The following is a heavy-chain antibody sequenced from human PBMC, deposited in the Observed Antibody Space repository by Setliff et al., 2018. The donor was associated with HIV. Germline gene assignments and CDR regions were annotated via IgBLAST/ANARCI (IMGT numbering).Heavy chain of an antibody. Sequence: GSLRLSCAASGFTFSTYSMNWVRQAPGKGLEWVSYISRSGDTIDYADSVKGRFTISRDNAKNSVSLQMNSLRVEDTAVYYCARDSYGSGSYPKGGADYWGQGTLVTV. D-gene: IGHD3-10*01. J-gene: IGHJ4*02. V-gene: IGHV3-48*01. CDR3: ARDSYGSGSYPKGGADY. CDR1: GFTFSTYS. CDR2: ISRSGDTI.